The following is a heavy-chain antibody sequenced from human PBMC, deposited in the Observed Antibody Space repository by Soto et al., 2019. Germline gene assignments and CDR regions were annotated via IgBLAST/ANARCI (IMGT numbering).Heavy chain of an antibody. V-gene: IGHV1-3*04. CDR1: GYSFSSNA. CDR2: VNTVNGNT. CDR3: ARGAWKYVVYYFDS. Sequence: QVQLVQSGAEVKTPGASVKVSCKTSGYSFSSNALHWVRQATGQRPEWMGWVNTVNGNTKYSQTFQVRVTMTTDTSATTSYMELSSLRSEDTAVYYCARGAWKYVVYYFDSWGQGTLVTVSS. D-gene: IGHD1-7*01. J-gene: IGHJ4*02.